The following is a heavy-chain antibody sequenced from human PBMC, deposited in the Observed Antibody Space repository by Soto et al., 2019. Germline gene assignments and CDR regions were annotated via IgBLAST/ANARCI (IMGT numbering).Heavy chain of an antibody. J-gene: IGHJ4*01. V-gene: IGHV4-34*01. CDR2: INHSGST. D-gene: IGHD3-10*01. CDR1: GGSFSAYW. CDR3: ASDKITDIIDY. Sequence: SETLSLTCAVYGGSFSAYWWTWIRQPPGKGLEWIGEINHSGSTNYNPSLKSRVTISVDTSKNQFSLKLTSVTAADTAVYYCASDKITDIIDYWGQGTLVTVSS.